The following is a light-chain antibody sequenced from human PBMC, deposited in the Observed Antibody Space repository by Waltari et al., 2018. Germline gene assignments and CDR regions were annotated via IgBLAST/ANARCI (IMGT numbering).Light chain of an antibody. CDR2: GSS. Sequence: QSVLTQPPSVSGAPGQRVTIACTGSGSNTGAGDDVHWYQQVPRAAPKPRIYGSSSRPLGVPDRFFGSTSGTSASLAIIGLQAEDEADYYCQSYDITLRVVFGGGTKLTVL. CDR1: GSNTGAGDD. V-gene: IGLV1-40*01. J-gene: IGLJ3*02. CDR3: QSYDITLRVV.